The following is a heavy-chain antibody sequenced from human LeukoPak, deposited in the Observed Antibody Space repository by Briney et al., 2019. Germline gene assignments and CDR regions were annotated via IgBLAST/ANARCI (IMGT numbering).Heavy chain of an antibody. D-gene: IGHD2-8*01. CDR3: ATPWTCTLPDCPLLH. V-gene: IGHV1-2*02. J-gene: IGHJ4*02. CDR1: GFTVIGHF. Sequence: RASVKVSCKASGFTVIGHFLHWVRQAPGQGLQWMGWINRNSGDTKYGQNFQGRMTLTMDTSISTSYMELSSLTSDDTAVYYCATPWTCTLPDCPLLHWGQGALVTVSS. CDR2: INRNSGDT.